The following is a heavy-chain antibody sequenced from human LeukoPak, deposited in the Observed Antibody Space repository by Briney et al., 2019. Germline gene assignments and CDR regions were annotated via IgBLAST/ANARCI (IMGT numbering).Heavy chain of an antibody. V-gene: IGHV3-48*01. J-gene: IGHJ4*02. CDR3: ATRLPGNY. CDR1: GFTFSRYS. Sequence: GGSLRLSCAASGFTFSRYSMNWVRQAPGKGLEWVSYIRSSSSTMYYADSVKGRFTISRDNAKNSLYLQMNSLRAEDTAVYYCATRLPGNYWGQGTLVTVSS. CDR2: IRSSSSTM.